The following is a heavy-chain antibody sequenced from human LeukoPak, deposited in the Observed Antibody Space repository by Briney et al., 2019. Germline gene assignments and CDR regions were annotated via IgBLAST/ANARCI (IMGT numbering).Heavy chain of an antibody. CDR1: GYTFTSYG. V-gene: IGHV1-18*04. Sequence: ASVKVSCKASGYTFTSYGISWVRQAPGQGLEWMGWISAYNGNTNYAQKLQGRVTMTTDTSTSTAYMELRSLRSDDTAVYYCARDRKDVLLWFGELLPYFDYWGQGTLSPSPQ. CDR2: ISAYNGNT. D-gene: IGHD3-10*01. J-gene: IGHJ4*02. CDR3: ARDRKDVLLWFGELLPYFDY.